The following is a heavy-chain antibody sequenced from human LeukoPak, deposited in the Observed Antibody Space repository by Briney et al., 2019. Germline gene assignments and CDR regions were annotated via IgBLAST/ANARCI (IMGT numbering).Heavy chain of an antibody. CDR2: ISDNGGT. V-gene: IGHV4-31*03. Sequence: SETLSLTCTVSGGSISSGGYYWSWIRQHPGKGLEWIGYISDNGGTYYNPSLKSRVIISVDTSKNQFSLKLSSVTAADTAVYYCARQNYYDSSAYPDSWGQGILVTVSS. CDR1: GGSISSGGYY. J-gene: IGHJ4*02. D-gene: IGHD3-22*01. CDR3: ARQNYYDSSAYPDS.